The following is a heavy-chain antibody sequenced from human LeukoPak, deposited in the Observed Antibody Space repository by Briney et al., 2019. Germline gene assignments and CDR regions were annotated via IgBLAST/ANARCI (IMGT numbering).Heavy chain of an antibody. J-gene: IGHJ4*02. D-gene: IGHD2-2*02. CDR2: ISYDGSNK. V-gene: IGHV3-30-3*01. CDR3: ARDRDCSSTSCYSNSLDY. CDR1: GFTFSSYA. Sequence: GRSLRLSCAASGFTFSSYAMHWVRQAPGKGLEWVAVISYDGSNKYYAGSVKGRFTISRDNSKNTLYLQMNSLRAEDTAVYYCARDRDCSSTSCYSNSLDYWGQGTLVTVSS.